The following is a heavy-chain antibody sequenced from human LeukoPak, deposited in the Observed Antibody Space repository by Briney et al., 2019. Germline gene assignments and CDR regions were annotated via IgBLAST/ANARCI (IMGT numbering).Heavy chain of an antibody. CDR1: GFTFSSYA. D-gene: IGHD1-26*01. Sequence: GGSLRLSCAASGFTFSSYAMSWVRQAPGKGLDWVANIKQDGSAKYYVDSVKGRFTISRDNAKNSVYLQMNSLRAEDTAVYYCARSGLPYSLDIWGQGTMVTVSS. J-gene: IGHJ3*02. CDR2: IKQDGSAK. CDR3: ARSGLPYSLDI. V-gene: IGHV3-7*01.